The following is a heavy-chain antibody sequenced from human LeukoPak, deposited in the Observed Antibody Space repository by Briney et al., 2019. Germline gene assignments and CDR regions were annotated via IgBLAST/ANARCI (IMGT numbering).Heavy chain of an antibody. CDR1: GFTFSNYG. J-gene: IGHJ4*02. CDR3: AKGRGTDDY. D-gene: IGHD2-15*01. CDR2: ISGSGGST. Sequence: PGGSLRLSCAASGFTFSNYGMSWVRQAPGKGLEWVSGISGSGGSTYYADSVKGRFTISRDNSKNTLYLQMNRLRAEDTAVYHCAKGRGTDDYWGQGTLATVSS. V-gene: IGHV3-23*01.